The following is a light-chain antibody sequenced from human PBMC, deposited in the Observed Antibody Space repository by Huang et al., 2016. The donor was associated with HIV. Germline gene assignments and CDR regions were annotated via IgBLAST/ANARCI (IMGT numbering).Light chain of an antibody. V-gene: IGKV3-15*01. J-gene: IGKJ2*01. CDR2: AAS. CDR1: QDVISH. Sequence: EIVMTQSPATLSVSPGERATLPCRARQDVISHLAWLQQKPGQAPRVLIYAASTRATGIPARFSASGSGTEFTLAISSLQSEDFAVYYCQQYNNWPYTFGQGTKVEI. CDR3: QQYNNWPYT.